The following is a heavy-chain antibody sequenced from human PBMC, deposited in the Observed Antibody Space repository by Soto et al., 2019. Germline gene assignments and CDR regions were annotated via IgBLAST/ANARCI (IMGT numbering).Heavy chain of an antibody. V-gene: IGHV3-30-3*01. D-gene: IGHD6-6*01. J-gene: IGHJ4*02. CDR1: GFTFSSYA. CDR2: ISYDGSNK. CDR3: HGSSDDY. Sequence: SLRLSCAASGFTFSSYAMHWVRQAPGKGLEWVAVISYDGSNKYYADSVKGRFTISRDNSKNTLYLQMNSLRAEDTAVYYCHGSSDDYWGQGTLVTVSS.